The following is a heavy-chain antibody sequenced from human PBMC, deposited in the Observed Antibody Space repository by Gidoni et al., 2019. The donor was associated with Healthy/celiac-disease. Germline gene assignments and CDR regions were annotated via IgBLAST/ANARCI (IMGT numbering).Heavy chain of an antibody. CDR2: INPNSGGT. CDR3: ARAGTYYYGSGTYNWFDP. CDR1: GYTFTGYY. J-gene: IGHJ5*02. V-gene: IGHV1-2*02. Sequence: QVQLVQSGAEVKKPGASVKVSCKASGYTFTGYYMHWVRQAPGQGLEWMGWINPNSGGTNYAQKFQGRVTMTRDTSISTAYMELSRLRSDDTAVYYCARAGTYYYGSGTYNWFDPWGQGTLVTVSS. D-gene: IGHD3-10*01.